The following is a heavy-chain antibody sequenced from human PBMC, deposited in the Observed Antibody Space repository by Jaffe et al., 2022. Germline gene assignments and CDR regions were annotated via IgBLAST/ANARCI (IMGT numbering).Heavy chain of an antibody. CDR1: GFTFSSYS. CDR2: ISSSSSYI. V-gene: IGHV3-21*01. J-gene: IGHJ4*02. Sequence: EVQLVESGGGLVKPGGSLRLSCAASGFTFSSYSMNWVRQAPGKGLEWVSSISSSSSYIYYADSVKGRFTISRDNAKNSLYLQMNSLRAEDTAVYYCARDRLIVATNCIDYWGQGTLVTVSS. CDR3: ARDRLIVATNCIDY. D-gene: IGHD5-12*01.